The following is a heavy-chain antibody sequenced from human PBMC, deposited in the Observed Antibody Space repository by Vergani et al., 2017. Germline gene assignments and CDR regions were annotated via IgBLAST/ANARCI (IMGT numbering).Heavy chain of an antibody. CDR3: AKTPTPVYCSSTSCYTGYFQH. V-gene: IGHV3-9*01. J-gene: IGHJ1*01. Sequence: EVQLVESGGGLVQPGRSLRLSCAASGFTFDDYAMHWVRPAPGKGLEWVSGISWNSGSRGYADSVKGRFTIPRDNAKNSLYLQMNSLRAEDTALYYCAKTPTPVYCSSTSCYTGYFQHWGQGTLVTVSS. CDR2: ISWNSGSR. CDR1: GFTFDDYA. D-gene: IGHD2-2*02.